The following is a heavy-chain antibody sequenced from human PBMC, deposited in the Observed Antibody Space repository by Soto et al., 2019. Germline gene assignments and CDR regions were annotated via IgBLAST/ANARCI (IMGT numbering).Heavy chain of an antibody. D-gene: IGHD3-22*01. CDR1: RFTFSTYW. CDR3: AGDSSGYSYDAFDI. V-gene: IGHV3-74*01. J-gene: IGHJ3*02. CDR2: INSDGTGT. Sequence: EVQLVESGGGLVQPGVSLRLSCAASRFTFSTYWMHWVRQAPGKGLVWVSRINSDGTGTSYADSVKGRITISRDNAKNTLYLQMNSLRSEDTAVYYCAGDSSGYSYDAFDIWGQGTMVTVSS.